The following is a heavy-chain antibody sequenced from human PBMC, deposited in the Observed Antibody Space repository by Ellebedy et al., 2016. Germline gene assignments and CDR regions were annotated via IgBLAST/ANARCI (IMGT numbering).Heavy chain of an antibody. CDR2: IYYSGST. Sequence: SETLSLXXTVSGGSISSSSYYWGWIRQPPGKGLEWIGSIYYSGSTYYNPSLKSRVTISVDTSKNQFSLKLSSVTAADTAVYYCARRGSSSTSCYDYWGQGTLVTVSS. J-gene: IGHJ4*02. CDR3: ARRGSSSTSCYDY. CDR1: GGSISSSSYY. D-gene: IGHD2-2*01. V-gene: IGHV4-39*01.